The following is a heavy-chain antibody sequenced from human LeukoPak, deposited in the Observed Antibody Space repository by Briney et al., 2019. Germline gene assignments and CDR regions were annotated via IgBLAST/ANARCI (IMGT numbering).Heavy chain of an antibody. CDR1: GYTFTSYY. CDR3: ATSRYYGSGSYYNPDYYFDY. J-gene: IGHJ4*02. D-gene: IGHD3-10*01. Sequence: ASVKVSCKASGYTFTSYYMHWVRQAPGQGLEWMGIINPSGGSTSYAQKFQDRVTMTRDMSTSTVYMELSSLRSEDTAVYYCATSRYYGSGSYYNPDYYFDYWGRGTLVTVSS. V-gene: IGHV1-46*01. CDR2: INPSGGST.